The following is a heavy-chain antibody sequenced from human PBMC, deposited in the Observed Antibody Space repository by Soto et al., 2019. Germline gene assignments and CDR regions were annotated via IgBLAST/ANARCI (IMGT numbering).Heavy chain of an antibody. V-gene: IGHV3-33*01. CDR1: GFTFSSYG. J-gene: IGHJ4*02. CDR2: IWYDGSNK. Sequence: PGGSLRLSCAASGFTFSSYGMHWVRQAPGKGLEWVAVIWYDGSNKYYADSVKGRFTISRDNSKNTLYLQMNSLRAEDTAVYYCASQYYDSSGYYDYWGQGTLVTVSS. CDR3: ASQYYDSSGYYDY. D-gene: IGHD3-22*01.